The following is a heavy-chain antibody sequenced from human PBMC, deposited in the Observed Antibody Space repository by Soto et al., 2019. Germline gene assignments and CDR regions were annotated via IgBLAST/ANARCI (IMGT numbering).Heavy chain of an antibody. CDR3: ARDSAVVRGVPKPFDY. CDR1: GDSVSSSSAV. D-gene: IGHD3-10*01. Sequence: PSQTLSLTCALSGDSVSSSSAVWNWIRQSPSRGLEWLGRTYYRSNWYSDYAVSVKSRVIINPDTSRNQFSLELSSVTPEDTAVYYCARDSAVVRGVPKPFDYWGQGTQVTVSS. V-gene: IGHV6-1*01. J-gene: IGHJ4*02. CDR2: TYYRSNWYS.